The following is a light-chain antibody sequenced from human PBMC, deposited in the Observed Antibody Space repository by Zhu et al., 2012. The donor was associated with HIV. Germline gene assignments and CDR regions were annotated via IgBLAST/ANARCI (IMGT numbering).Light chain of an antibody. CDR1: QSISSTF. CDR3: QQYGSSPLT. J-gene: IGKJ4*01. CDR2: GAS. Sequence: EIVLTQSPGTLSLSPGDRATLSCRASQSISSTFLAWYQQKPGQAPRLLIYGASTRAIGIPDRFSGSASGTDFSLTITRLEPEDFAVYYCQQYGSSPLTFGGGTKVEIK. V-gene: IGKV3-20*01.